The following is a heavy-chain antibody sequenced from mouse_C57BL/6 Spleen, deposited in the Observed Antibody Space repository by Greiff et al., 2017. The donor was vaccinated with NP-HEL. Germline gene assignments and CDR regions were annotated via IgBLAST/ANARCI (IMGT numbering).Heavy chain of an antibody. J-gene: IGHJ4*01. V-gene: IGHV1-55*01. CDR1: GYTFTSYW. Sequence: VQLQQPGAELVKPGASVKLSCKASGYTFTSYWMTWVKQRPGQGLEWIGDIYPGSGSTNYNEKFKSKATLTVDTSSSTAYMQLSSLTSEDSAVYCCARGGTGGYAMGYWGQGTTVTVSS. CDR3: ARGGTGGYAMGY. D-gene: IGHD4-1*01. CDR2: IYPGSGST.